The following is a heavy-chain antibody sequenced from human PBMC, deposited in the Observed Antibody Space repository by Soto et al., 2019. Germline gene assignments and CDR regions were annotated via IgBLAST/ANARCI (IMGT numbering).Heavy chain of an antibody. J-gene: IGHJ4*02. V-gene: IGHV4-34*01. Sequence: QVQLQQWGAGLLKPSETLSLTCAVYGGSFSGYYWSWIRQPPGKGLEWIGEINHSGSTNYNPSLKTRVTISVDTSKNQFSLKLSSVTAADTAVYYCARAVWNAAAAGDYWGQGTLVTVSS. CDR2: INHSGST. CDR1: GGSFSGYY. CDR3: ARAVWNAAAAGDY. D-gene: IGHD6-13*01.